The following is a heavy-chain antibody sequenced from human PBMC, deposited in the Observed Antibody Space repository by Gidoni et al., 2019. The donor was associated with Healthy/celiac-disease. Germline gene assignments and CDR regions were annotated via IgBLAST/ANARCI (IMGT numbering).Heavy chain of an antibody. V-gene: IGHV4-31*03. J-gene: IGHJ3*02. D-gene: IGHD3-10*01. CDR1: CGSISSGVYY. CDR3: AREEGPDYYGSGVAFDI. CDR2: IYYSGRP. Sequence: QVPLQESGPGLVKPSQPLSLTCTIPCGSISSGVYYWSWIRQHPGKGLEWIGYIYYSGRPYYNPSLKSRVTISVDTSKNQFSLKLSSVTAADTAVYYCAREEGPDYYGSGVAFDIWGQGTMVTVSS.